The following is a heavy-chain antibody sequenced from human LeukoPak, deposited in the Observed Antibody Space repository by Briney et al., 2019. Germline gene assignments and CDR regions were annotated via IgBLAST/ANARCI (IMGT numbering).Heavy chain of an antibody. J-gene: IGHJ4*02. Sequence: ASVTVSCKASGYTFTGYYMHWVRQAPGQGLEWMGWINPNSGGTNYAQKFQGRVTMTRDTSISTAYMELSRLRSDDTAVYYCARGRGRRGSFDYWGQGTLVTVSS. V-gene: IGHV1-2*02. CDR2: INPNSGGT. CDR1: GYTFTGYY. D-gene: IGHD3-10*01. CDR3: ARGRGRRGSFDY.